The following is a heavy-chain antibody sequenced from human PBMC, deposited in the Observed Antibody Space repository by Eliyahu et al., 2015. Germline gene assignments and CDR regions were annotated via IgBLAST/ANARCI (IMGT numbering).Heavy chain of an antibody. Sequence: EVQLLESGGGSVQPGGSLRVSXAASGFTFNNYAMNWVRQAPGKGLEWVSSVSGDGTSAWYADSVKGRFTASRDNSENTLYLQMNSLRAEDTALYYCAKTRVPTGGGFEMWGQGTTVAVSS. CDR1: GFTFNNYA. J-gene: IGHJ3*02. D-gene: IGHD4-11*01. CDR3: AKTRVPTGGGFEM. V-gene: IGHV3-23*01. CDR2: VSGDGTSA.